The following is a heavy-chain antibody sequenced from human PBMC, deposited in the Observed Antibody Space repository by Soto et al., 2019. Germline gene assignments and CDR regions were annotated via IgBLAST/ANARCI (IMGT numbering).Heavy chain of an antibody. CDR2: ISGSGDRT. D-gene: IGHD3-22*01. Sequence: EVQLLESGGGLVQPGGSLRLSCAASGITISNYPMSWVRQAPGKGLDWVSGISGSGDRTYYADSAKGRFTISKDISKNSLSLQLGNLGVEDTAVYFCVKDDGGYPSTAPHWGQGTLVTVSS. J-gene: IGHJ1*01. CDR3: VKDDGGYPSTAPH. CDR1: GITISNYP. V-gene: IGHV3-23*01.